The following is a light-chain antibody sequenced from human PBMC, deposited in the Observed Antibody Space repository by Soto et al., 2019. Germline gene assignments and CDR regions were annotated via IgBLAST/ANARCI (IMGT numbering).Light chain of an antibody. V-gene: IGKV1-27*01. CDR2: SAS. Sequence: DIQMTQSPSSLSASVGDRVTITCRASQDISVYLAWYQQKPGKVPKLLIYSASTLQSGVPSRFSGSGSGTDFTLTISSLQPEDVATYYCQKFNTAPLTFAKGTRLEIK. J-gene: IGKJ5*01. CDR1: QDISVY. CDR3: QKFNTAPLT.